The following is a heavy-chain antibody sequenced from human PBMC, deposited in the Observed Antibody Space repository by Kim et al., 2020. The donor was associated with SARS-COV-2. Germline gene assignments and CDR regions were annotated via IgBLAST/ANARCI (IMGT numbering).Heavy chain of an antibody. CDR3: ARDRGSSWYSRDFYYYYGMDV. V-gene: IGHV4-61*01. Sequence: SETLSLTCTVSGGSVSSGSYYWSWIRQPPGKGLEWIGYIYYSGSTNYNPSLKSRVTISVDTSKNQFSLKLSSVTAADTAVYYCARDRGSSWYSRDFYYYYGMDVWGQGTTVTVSS. CDR2: IYYSGST. J-gene: IGHJ6*02. CDR1: GGSVSSGSYY. D-gene: IGHD6-13*01.